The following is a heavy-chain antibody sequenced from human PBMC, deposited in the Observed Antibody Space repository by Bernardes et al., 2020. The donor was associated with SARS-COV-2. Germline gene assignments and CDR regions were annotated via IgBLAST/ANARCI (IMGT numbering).Heavy chain of an antibody. D-gene: IGHD5-12*01. CDR2: FDPEDGET. CDR3: ATGRFSGYDQWFDP. Sequence: ASVKVSCKASGYTFTGYYMHWVRQAPGKGLEWMGGFDPEDGETIYAQKFQGRVTMTEDTSTDTAYMELSSLRSEDTAVYYCATGRFSGYDQWFDPWGQGTLVTVSS. V-gene: IGHV1-24*01. J-gene: IGHJ5*02. CDR1: GYTFTGYY.